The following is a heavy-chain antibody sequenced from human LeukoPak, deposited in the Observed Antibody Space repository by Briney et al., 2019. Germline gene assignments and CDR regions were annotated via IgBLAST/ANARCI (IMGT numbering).Heavy chain of an antibody. Sequence: GGSLRLSCAASGFTVSHNYMSWVRQAPGKGLEWVSIIYNDGSSYYADSVKGRFTISRDNSKNTVYLQMNSLRAEDTAVYYCARDRHYYDTSGDRSYFFDYWDQGTLVIVSS. V-gene: IGHV3-53*01. J-gene: IGHJ4*02. CDR2: IYNDGSS. D-gene: IGHD3-22*01. CDR3: ARDRHYYDTSGDRSYFFDY. CDR1: GFTVSHNY.